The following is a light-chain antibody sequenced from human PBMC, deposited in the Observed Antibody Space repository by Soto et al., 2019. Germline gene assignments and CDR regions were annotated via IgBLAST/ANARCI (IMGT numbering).Light chain of an antibody. CDR3: NSYTSSSTCV. CDR2: DVT. J-gene: IGLJ1*01. V-gene: IGLV2-14*03. Sequence: QSVLTQPASVSGSPGQSITISCTGTSSDVGGFNYVSWYQQHPGKAPKLMIYDVTNRPSGVSYRFSGSKSGNTASLTISGLQAEDEADYYCNSYTSSSTCVFGTGTKVTVL. CDR1: SSDVGGFNY.